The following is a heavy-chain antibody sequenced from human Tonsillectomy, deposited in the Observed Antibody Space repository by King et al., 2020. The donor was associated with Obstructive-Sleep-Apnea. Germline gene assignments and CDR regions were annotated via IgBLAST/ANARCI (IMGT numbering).Heavy chain of an antibody. CDR1: GGSISSASYY. CDR2: IYYSGST. J-gene: IGHJ3*01. V-gene: IGHV4-39*07. CDR3: ARELHRDGPAAKGGFDF. Sequence: QLQESGPGLVKPSETLSLTCTVSGGSISSASYYWGWIRQPPGKGLEWIGSIYYSGSTYYNPSLQSRVTISVDTSKNQFSLKVSSVTAADTAVYYCARELHRDGPAAKGGFDFWGQGSMLTVSS. D-gene: IGHD2-2*01.